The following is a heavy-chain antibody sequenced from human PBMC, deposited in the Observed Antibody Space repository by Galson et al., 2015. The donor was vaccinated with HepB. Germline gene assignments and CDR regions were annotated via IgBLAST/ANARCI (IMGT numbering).Heavy chain of an antibody. V-gene: IGHV4-39*07. J-gene: IGHJ4*02. Sequence: ETLSLTCTVSGGSISSSSYYWGWIRQPPGKGLEWIGSIYYSGSTYYNPSLKSRVTISVDTSKNQFSLKLSSVTAADTAVYYCARAPTGVVINYWGQGTLVTVSS. D-gene: IGHD3-22*01. CDR2: IYYSGST. CDR3: ARAPTGVVINY. CDR1: GGSISSSSYY.